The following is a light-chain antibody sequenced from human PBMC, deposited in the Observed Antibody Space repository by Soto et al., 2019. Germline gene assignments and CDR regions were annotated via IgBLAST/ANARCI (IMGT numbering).Light chain of an antibody. CDR3: CSYAGSSTPIYV. CDR1: SSDVGSYNL. J-gene: IGLJ1*01. Sequence: QSALTQPASVSGSPGQSITISCTGTSSDVGSYNLVSWYRQHPGKGPKLMIYEGSKRPSGVSDRFSGSKSGNTASLTISGLQAEDEADYYCCSYAGSSTPIYVFGTGTKLTVL. V-gene: IGLV2-23*01. CDR2: EGS.